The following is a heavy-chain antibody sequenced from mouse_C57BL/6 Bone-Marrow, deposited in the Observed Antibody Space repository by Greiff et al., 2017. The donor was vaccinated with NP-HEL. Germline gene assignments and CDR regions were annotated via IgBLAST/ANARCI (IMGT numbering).Heavy chain of an antibody. CDR1: GYTFTSYW. V-gene: IGHV1-64*01. D-gene: IGHD3-2*02. CDR2: IHPNSGST. CDR3: ANSSGYPLFDY. J-gene: IGHJ2*01. Sequence: QVQLQQPGAELVKPGASVKLSCKASGYTFTSYWMHWVKQRPGQGLEWIGMIHPNSGSTNYNEKFKSKATLTVDTSYSTAYMQRSSLTSEDSSVYYCANSSGYPLFDYWGQGTTLTVSS.